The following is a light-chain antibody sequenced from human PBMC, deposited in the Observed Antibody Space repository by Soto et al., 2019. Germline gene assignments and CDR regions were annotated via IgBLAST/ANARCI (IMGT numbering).Light chain of an antibody. J-gene: IGLJ1*01. CDR2: EVS. V-gene: IGLV2-23*02. Sequence: QSALTQPASVSGSPGQSITISCTGTSSDVGSYNLVSWYQQHPGKAPKLMIYEVSKRPSEVSNRFSGSKSGNTASLTISGLQAEDEADYYCCSYAGSSTSYVFGIGTKVTVL. CDR1: SSDVGSYNL. CDR3: CSYAGSSTSYV.